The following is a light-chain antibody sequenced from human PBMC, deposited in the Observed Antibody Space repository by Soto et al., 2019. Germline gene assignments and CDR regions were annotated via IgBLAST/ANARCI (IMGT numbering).Light chain of an antibody. V-gene: IGLV1-40*01. J-gene: IGLJ2*01. CDR2: GNS. CDR3: QSYDSRLSVVV. CDR1: SSNIGAGYD. Sequence: QSVLTQPPSVSGAPGQRVTISCTGSSSNIGAGYDVHWYQQLLGTAPKLLIYGNSNRPSGVPDRFSGSKSGTSASLAITGLQAEDEADYYCQSYDSRLSVVVFGGGTKLTVL.